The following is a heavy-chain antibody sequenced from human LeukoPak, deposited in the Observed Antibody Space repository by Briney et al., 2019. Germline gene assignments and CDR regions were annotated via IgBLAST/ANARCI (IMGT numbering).Heavy chain of an antibody. D-gene: IGHD4-23*01. Sequence: GGSLRLSCAASGFTFSSYGIHWVRQAPGKGLEWVANIKEDGSERYYVDSVKGRFTISRDNARNSLSLQMNSLRAEDTAVYYCAKNRWYSFDYWGQGSLVTVSS. V-gene: IGHV3-7*01. CDR1: GFTFSSYG. J-gene: IGHJ4*02. CDR2: IKEDGSER. CDR3: AKNRWYSFDY.